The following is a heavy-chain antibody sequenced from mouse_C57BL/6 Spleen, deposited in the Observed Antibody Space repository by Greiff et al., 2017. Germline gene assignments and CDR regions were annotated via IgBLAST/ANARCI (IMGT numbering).Heavy chain of an antibody. Sequence: QVQLQQPGAELVRPGTSVKLSCKASGYTFTSYWMHWVKQRPGQGLEWIGVIDPSDSYTNYNQKFKGKATLTVDTSSSTAYMQLSSLTSEDAAVYYCARGMSYWYFDVWGTGTTVTVSS. CDR3: ARGMSYWYFDV. J-gene: IGHJ1*03. V-gene: IGHV1-59*01. CDR1: GYTFTSYW. CDR2: IDPSDSYT.